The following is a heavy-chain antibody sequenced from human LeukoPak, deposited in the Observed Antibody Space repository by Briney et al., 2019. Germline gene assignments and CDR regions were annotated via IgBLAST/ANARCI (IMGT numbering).Heavy chain of an antibody. J-gene: IGHJ4*02. CDR1: GFTFSDYY. CDR3: ARENPTSLRGYSYGTFDY. CDR2: ISSSGSTI. V-gene: IGHV3-11*01. D-gene: IGHD5-18*01. Sequence: PGGSLRLSCAASGFTFSDYYMSWIRQAPGKGLEWVSHISSSGSTIYYADSVKGRFTISRDNAKNSLYPQMNSLRAEDTAVYYCARENPTSLRGYSYGTFDYWGQGTLVTASS.